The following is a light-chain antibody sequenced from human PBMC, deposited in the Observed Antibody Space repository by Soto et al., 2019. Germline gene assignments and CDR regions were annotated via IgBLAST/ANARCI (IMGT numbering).Light chain of an antibody. CDR2: NNN. Sequence: QSVLPQTPSVSGTPGQTVTISCPGSSSNIGRNYVYWYQQLPGAAPKLLIYNNNQRPSGVPDRFSASKSGTSASLAIRGLRSDDEADYYCSSWDGSLSGYVFGAGTKVTVL. J-gene: IGLJ1*01. V-gene: IGLV1-47*02. CDR1: SSNIGRNY. CDR3: SSWDGSLSGYV.